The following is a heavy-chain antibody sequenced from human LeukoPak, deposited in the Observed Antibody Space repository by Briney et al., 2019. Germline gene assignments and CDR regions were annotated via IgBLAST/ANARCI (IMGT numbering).Heavy chain of an antibody. CDR2: ISAYNGNT. V-gene: IGHV1-18*01. CDR3: ARDAPFWSGFGTPYYYGMDV. CDR1: GYTFTSYG. J-gene: IGHJ6*02. Sequence: GASVKVSCKASGYTFTSYGISWVRQAPGQGLEWMGWISAYNGNTNYAQKLQGRVTMTTDTSTSTAYMDMRSLRSHDPAVYYCARDAPFWSGFGTPYYYGMDVWGQGTTVTVSS. D-gene: IGHD3-3*01.